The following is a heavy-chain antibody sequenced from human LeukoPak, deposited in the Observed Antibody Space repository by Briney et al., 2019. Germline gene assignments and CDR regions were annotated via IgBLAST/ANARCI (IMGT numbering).Heavy chain of an antibody. D-gene: IGHD5-18*01. CDR1: GGSISSHY. Sequence: SETLSLTCTVSGGSISSHYWSWIRQPPGKGLEWIGYIYYSGSTNYNPSLKSRVTISVDTSKNQFSLKLSSVTAADTAVYYCARHSNRGYSYGPEEYFQHWGQGTLVTVSS. V-gene: IGHV4-59*08. J-gene: IGHJ1*01. CDR2: IYYSGST. CDR3: ARHSNRGYSYGPEEYFQH.